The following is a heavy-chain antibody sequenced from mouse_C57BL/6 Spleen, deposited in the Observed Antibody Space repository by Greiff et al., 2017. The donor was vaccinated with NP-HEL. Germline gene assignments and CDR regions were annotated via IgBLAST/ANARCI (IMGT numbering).Heavy chain of an antibody. V-gene: IGHV5-17*01. CDR2: ISSGSSTI. CDR1: GFTFSDYG. D-gene: IGHD1-1*01. Sequence: DVMLVESGGGLVKPGGSLKLSCAASGFTFSDYGMHWVRQAPEKGLEWVAYISSGSSTIYYADTVKGRFTISRDNAKNTLFLQMTSLRSEDTAMYYCARYGSTWYFDVWGTRTTVTVSS. CDR3: ARYGSTWYFDV. J-gene: IGHJ1*03.